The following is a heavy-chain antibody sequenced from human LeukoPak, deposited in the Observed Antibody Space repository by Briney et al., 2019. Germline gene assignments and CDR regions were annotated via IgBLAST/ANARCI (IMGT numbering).Heavy chain of an antibody. CDR1: GGSISSYS. D-gene: IGHD3-9*01. V-gene: IGHV4-30-2*01. CDR3: ARDSSYYDILTGNYYYYFDH. Sequence: PSETLSLTCTVSGGSISSYSWSWFRQPPGKGLEWIGYIYHSGSTFYHPSLKSRVTISIDRSKNQFSLKLTFVTAADTAVYYCARDSSYYDILTGNYYYYFDHWGQGTLVTVSS. CDR2: IYHSGST. J-gene: IGHJ4*02.